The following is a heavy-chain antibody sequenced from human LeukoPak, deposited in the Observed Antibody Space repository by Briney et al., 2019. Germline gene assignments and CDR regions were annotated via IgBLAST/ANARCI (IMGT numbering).Heavy chain of an antibody. CDR3: ARDRTISRVGN. D-gene: IGHD4/OR15-4a*01. CDR1: GGSISSYY. Sequence: PSETLSLTCTVSGGSISSYYWGWIRQPPGKGLEWIGSIYYSGSTYYNPSLKSRVTISVDTSKNQFSLKLSSVTAADTAVYYCARDRTISRVGNWGQGTLVTVSS. CDR2: IYYSGST. V-gene: IGHV4-39*07. J-gene: IGHJ4*02.